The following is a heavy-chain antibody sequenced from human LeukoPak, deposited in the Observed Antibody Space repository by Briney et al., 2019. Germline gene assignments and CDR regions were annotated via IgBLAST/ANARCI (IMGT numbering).Heavy chain of an antibody. D-gene: IGHD2-15*01. CDR1: GATFNNYA. V-gene: IGHV1-69*05. CDR2: IIPIFGAG. CDR3: AREGARGFCSGGSCYSGFDH. J-gene: IGHJ4*02. Sequence: SVKVSCKAPGATFNNYAISWVRQAPGPGLEWMGGIIPIFGAGKYAPKFEGSVTLTTDDSTNTVYMELHRLTSDDTAVYYCAREGARGFCSGGSCYSGFDHWGQGTLVTVS.